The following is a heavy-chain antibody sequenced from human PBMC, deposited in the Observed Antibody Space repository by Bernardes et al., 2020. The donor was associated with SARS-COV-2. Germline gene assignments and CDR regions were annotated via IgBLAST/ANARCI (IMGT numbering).Heavy chain of an antibody. CDR2: ISYDGSNK. CDR1: GFTFSSYG. Sequence: GGSLRLSCAASGFTFSSYGMHWVRQAPGKGLEWVAVISYDGSNKYYADSVKGRFTISRDNSKNTLYLQMNSLRAEDTAVYYCAKVHTGYNGMGVWGQGNTGTVSS. D-gene: IGHD3-9*01. J-gene: IGHJ6*02. V-gene: IGHV3-30*18. CDR3: AKVHTGYNGMGV.